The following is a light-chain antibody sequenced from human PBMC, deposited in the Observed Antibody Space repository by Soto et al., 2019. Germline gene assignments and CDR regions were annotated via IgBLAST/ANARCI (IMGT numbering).Light chain of an antibody. V-gene: IGKV3-15*01. CDR2: GAS. J-gene: IGKJ4*01. CDR1: QSVNTN. CDR3: QHYNSWPLT. Sequence: EVVLTQSPGTLSLSPGERATLSGRASQSVNTNVAWYQQKPGQAPRLLIYGASTRATGIPARFSGSGSGTEFTLTISSLQSEDFAVYYCQHYNSWPLTFGGGTKVDI.